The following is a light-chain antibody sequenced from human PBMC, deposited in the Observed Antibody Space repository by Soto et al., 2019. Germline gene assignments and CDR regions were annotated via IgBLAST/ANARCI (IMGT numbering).Light chain of an antibody. CDR1: LSVSSY. CDR2: DAS. Sequence: VVTQSPPTLSLSPGERSTLSCRTSLSVSSYLAWYQQKPGQAPRLLIYDASNRATGIPARFTGSGSGTDFNLTISTLEPEDFAVYYCQQHQYWPPITVGPVTRLEIK. J-gene: IGKJ5*01. V-gene: IGKV3-11*01. CDR3: QQHQYWPPIT.